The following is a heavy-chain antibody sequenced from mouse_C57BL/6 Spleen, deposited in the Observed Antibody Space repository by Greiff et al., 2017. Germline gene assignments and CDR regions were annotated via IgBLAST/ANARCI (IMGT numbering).Heavy chain of an antibody. D-gene: IGHD1-1*01. CDR1: GYTFTSYW. Sequence: QVQLKQPGTELVKPGASVKLSCKASGYTFTSYWMHWVKQRPGQGLEWIGNINPSNGGTNYNEKFKSKATLTVDKSSSTAYMQLSSLTSEDSAVYYCAREGVYYYGSSPFDYWGQGTTLTVSS. CDR3: AREGVYYYGSSPFDY. V-gene: IGHV1-53*01. J-gene: IGHJ2*01. CDR2: INPSNGGT.